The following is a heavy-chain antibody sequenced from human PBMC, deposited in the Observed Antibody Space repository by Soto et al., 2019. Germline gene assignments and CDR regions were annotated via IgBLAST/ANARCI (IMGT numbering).Heavy chain of an antibody. V-gene: IGHV3-33*01. J-gene: IGHJ6*02. CDR2: IWYDGSKE. Sequence: QVQLVESGGGVVQPGRSLRLSCAASGFIFSNYGMHWVRQAPGKGLEWVAVIWYDGSKESYSDSVKGRFTISRDNSKNMLYLQMNSVRVEDTAVYFCARDRSAGNYFYYGMDVWGQGTTVTVSS. CDR3: ARDRSAGNYFYYGMDV. CDR1: GFIFSNYG. D-gene: IGHD1-1*01.